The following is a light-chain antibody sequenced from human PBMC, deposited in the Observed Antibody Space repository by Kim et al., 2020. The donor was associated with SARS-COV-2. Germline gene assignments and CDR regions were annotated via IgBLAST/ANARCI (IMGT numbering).Light chain of an antibody. CDR2: YKSDSNK. V-gene: IGLV5-39*01. Sequence: FTCTLRSCIHVDIYSIFWYQQKPGSLPRYLLRYKSDSNKEQGSGVPSRFSRSKDASTNAGLLLISGLQSEDEADYYCAIWYSNTWVFGGGTQLTVL. CDR3: AIWYSNTWV. CDR1: SCIHVDIYS. J-gene: IGLJ3*02.